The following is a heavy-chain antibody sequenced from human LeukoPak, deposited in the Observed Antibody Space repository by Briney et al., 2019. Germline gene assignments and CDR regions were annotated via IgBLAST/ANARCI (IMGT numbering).Heavy chain of an antibody. D-gene: IGHD3-16*01. CDR2: TKQDGSAE. CDR1: GFTFTNYW. CDR3: ARSASSAFDI. J-gene: IGHJ3*02. V-gene: IGHV3-7*01. Sequence: GGSLRLSCAASGFTFTNYWMSWVRQAPGKGLEWVANTKQDGSAEYSVDSVKGRFTISRDNAKNSLYLQMDSLRAEDAAVYYCARSASSAFDIWGQGTMVTVSS.